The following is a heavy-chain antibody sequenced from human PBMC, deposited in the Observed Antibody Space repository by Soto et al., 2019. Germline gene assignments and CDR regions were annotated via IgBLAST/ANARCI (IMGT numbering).Heavy chain of an antibody. Sequence: GGSLRLSCAASGFTFSNYWMHWVRQAPGKGLVWVSRINSDGSSTSYADSVKGRFTISRDNAKNTLYLQMNSLRAKDTAVYLCARAYTSSWYWWFDPWGQGTLVTVSS. CDR1: GFTFSNYW. J-gene: IGHJ5*02. D-gene: IGHD6-13*01. CDR3: ARAYTSSWYWWFDP. V-gene: IGHV3-74*01. CDR2: INSDGSST.